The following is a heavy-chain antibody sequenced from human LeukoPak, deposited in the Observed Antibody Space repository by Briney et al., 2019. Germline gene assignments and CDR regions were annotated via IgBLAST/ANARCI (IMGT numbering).Heavy chain of an antibody. CDR1: GFTFSSYA. Sequence: GGSLRLSCAASGFTFSSYAMSWVRQAPGKGLEWVSAISGSGGSTYYADSVKGRFTISRDNSKNTLYLQMNSLRAEDTAVYYCAKNFGDFRSGYGPYNWFDPWGQGTLVTVSS. CDR3: AKNFGDFRSGYGPYNWFDP. CDR2: ISGSGGST. J-gene: IGHJ5*02. V-gene: IGHV3-23*01. D-gene: IGHD3-3*01.